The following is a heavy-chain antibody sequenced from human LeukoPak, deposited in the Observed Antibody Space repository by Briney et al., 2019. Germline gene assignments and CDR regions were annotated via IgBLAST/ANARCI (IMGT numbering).Heavy chain of an antibody. CDR2: ISWNSGSI. Sequence: SLRLSCAASGFTFDDYAMHWVRQAPGKGLEWVSGISWNSGSIGYADSVKGRFTISRDNAKNSLYLQMNSLRAEDMALYYCAREVAGTFDIWGQGTMVTVSA. D-gene: IGHD6-13*01. J-gene: IGHJ3*02. CDR1: GFTFDDYA. CDR3: AREVAGTFDI. V-gene: IGHV3-9*03.